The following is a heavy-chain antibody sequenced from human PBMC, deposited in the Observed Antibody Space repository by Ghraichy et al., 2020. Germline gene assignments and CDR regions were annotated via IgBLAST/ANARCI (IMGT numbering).Heavy chain of an antibody. Sequence: SETLSLTCAVYNGPFDSYYWSWIRQTPGKGLQWIGEINHSGSTNYNPSLKSRVALSVDRLKNQFSLRLSFVTAADTAMYYCARGRKSSQQLAPLPVDYRGQGTLGNIAS. CDR2: INHSGST. CDR1: NGPFDSYY. V-gene: IGHV4-34*01. CDR3: ARGRKSSQQLAPLPVDY. D-gene: IGHD6-13*01. J-gene: IGHJ4*02.